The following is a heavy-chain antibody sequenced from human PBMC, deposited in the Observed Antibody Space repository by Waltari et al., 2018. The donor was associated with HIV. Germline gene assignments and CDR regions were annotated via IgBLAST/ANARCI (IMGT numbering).Heavy chain of an antibody. D-gene: IGHD3-16*02. CDR1: GGSFSGYY. CDR2: INHSGST. CDR3: ARGLSYDYVWGSYRLYAFDI. V-gene: IGHV4-34*01. Sequence: QVQLQQWGAGLLKPSETLSLTCAVYGGSFSGYYWSWSRQPPGKGREWIGEINHSGSTNYNPCLKSRVTISVDTSKNQFSLKLSSVTAADTAVYYCARGLSYDYVWGSYRLYAFDIWGQGTMVTVSS. J-gene: IGHJ3*02.